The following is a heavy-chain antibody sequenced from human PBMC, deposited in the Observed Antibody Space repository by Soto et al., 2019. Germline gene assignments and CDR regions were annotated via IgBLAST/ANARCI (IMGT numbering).Heavy chain of an antibody. Sequence: TLSLTCPVSGGSISSSSYYWGWIRQPPGKGLEWIGSIYYSGSTYYNPSLKSRVTISVDTSKNQFSLKLSSVTAADTAVYYCARQPIYGSGRGYGMDVWGQGTTVTVSS. CDR3: ARQPIYGSGRGYGMDV. CDR1: GGSISSSSYY. J-gene: IGHJ6*02. CDR2: IYYSGST. V-gene: IGHV4-39*01. D-gene: IGHD3-10*01.